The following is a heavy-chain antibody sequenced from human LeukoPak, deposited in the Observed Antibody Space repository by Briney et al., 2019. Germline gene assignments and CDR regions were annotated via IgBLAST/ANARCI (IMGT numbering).Heavy chain of an antibody. D-gene: IGHD4/OR15-4a*01. J-gene: IGHJ5*02. CDR3: VRGPYGASISNWFDP. V-gene: IGHV4-59*11. CDR1: GDSITGHS. Sequence: SETLSLTCSVSGDSITGHSWSWIRQTPGKGLEWIGYIYYNGDTHYNPSLNSRLSISVDTPNNQFSLNLRSVTAADTAVYYCVRGPYGASISNWFDPWGQGLLVTVSS. CDR2: IYYNGDT.